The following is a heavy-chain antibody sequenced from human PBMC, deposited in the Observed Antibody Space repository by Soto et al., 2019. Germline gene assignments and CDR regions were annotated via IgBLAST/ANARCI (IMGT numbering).Heavy chain of an antibody. D-gene: IGHD3-3*01. J-gene: IGHJ4*02. Sequence: PSETLSLTCAVSGGSISSSNWWSWVRQPPGKGLEWIGEIYHSGSTNYNPSLKSRVTISVDKSKNQFSLKLSSVTAADTAVYYCASSLLERTIFGVAPGYYFDYWGQGTLVTVSS. V-gene: IGHV4-4*02. CDR2: IYHSGST. CDR3: ASSLLERTIFGVAPGYYFDY. CDR1: GGSISSSNW.